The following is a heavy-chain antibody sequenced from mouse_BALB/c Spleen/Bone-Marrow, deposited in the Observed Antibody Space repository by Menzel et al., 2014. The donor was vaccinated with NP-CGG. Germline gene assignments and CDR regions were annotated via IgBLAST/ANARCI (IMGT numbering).Heavy chain of an antibody. V-gene: IGHV1-69*02. D-gene: IGHD4-1*01. Sequence: QVQLQQSGAELVRPGASVKLSCKASGYTFTSYWINWVKQRPGQGLEWIGNIYPSDSYTNYNQKFKDKATLTVDKSSSTAYMQLSSPTSEDSAVYYCTTGAYWGQGTLATVSA. J-gene: IGHJ3*01. CDR3: TTGAY. CDR1: GYTFTSYW. CDR2: IYPSDSYT.